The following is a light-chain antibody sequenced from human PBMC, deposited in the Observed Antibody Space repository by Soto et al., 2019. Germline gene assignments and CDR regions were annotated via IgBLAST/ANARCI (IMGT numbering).Light chain of an antibody. V-gene: IGKV1-8*01. Sequence: AIRMTQSPSSLSASTGDRVTITCRASQGISNWLAWYQQRPGKAPKLLVYGASTLQSGVPSRFSGSGSGTDFTLTISGLQSEDFATYYCQHYKKYPWTFGQGTKVEVK. J-gene: IGKJ1*01. CDR2: GAS. CDR3: QHYKKYPWT. CDR1: QGISNW.